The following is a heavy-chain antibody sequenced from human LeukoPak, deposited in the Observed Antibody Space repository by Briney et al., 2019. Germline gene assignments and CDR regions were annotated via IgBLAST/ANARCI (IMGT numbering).Heavy chain of an antibody. Sequence: SSETLSLTCTVSGGSISSGGYYWSWIRQHPGKGLEWIGYIYYSGSTYYNPSLKSRVTISVDTSKNQFSLKLSSVTAADTAVYYCARELSGSQTFDYWGQGTLVTVSS. V-gene: IGHV4-31*03. D-gene: IGHD3-10*01. CDR2: IYYSGST. J-gene: IGHJ4*02. CDR1: GGSISSGGYY. CDR3: ARELSGSQTFDY.